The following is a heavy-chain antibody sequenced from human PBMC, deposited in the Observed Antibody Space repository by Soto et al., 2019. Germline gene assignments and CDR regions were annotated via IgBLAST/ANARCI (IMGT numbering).Heavy chain of an antibody. CDR1: GDSVSSNSPA. D-gene: IGHD2-15*01. Sequence: SQTLSLTCAISGDSVSSNSPAWNWIRQSPSRGLEWLGRAYYRSKWYNDYAVSGKSRITINPDTSKNQFSLQLNSVTTEDTAVYYCARGDFTGIVVVVAGAFDIWGQGTMVTVSS. J-gene: IGHJ3*02. V-gene: IGHV6-1*01. CDR3: ARGDFTGIVVVVAGAFDI. CDR2: AYYRSKWYN.